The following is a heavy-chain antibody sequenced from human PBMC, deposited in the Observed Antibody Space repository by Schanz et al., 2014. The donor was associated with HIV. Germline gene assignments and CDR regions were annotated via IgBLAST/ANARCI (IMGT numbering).Heavy chain of an antibody. D-gene: IGHD3-22*01. J-gene: IGHJ5*02. CDR1: GYTFSSYD. CDR3: ARGRRDVSMIVLYWLDP. CDR2: LNPTRGHT. Sequence: QVQLVQSGAEVKNPGASVKVSCKASGYTFSSYDINWVRTSTGQGLACLVFLNPTRGHTGYAQKFQGRVDMTRTTSTGTAYMELSSLRSDDTAVYYCARGRRDVSMIVLYWLDPWGQGTLVTVSS. V-gene: IGHV1-8*01.